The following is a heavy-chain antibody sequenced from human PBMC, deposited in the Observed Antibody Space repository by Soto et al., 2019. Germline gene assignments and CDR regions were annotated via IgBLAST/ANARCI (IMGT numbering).Heavy chain of an antibody. CDR3: ARYYYSSGNYYKYYRYCYYMDV. CDR1: GYSFTSYW. CDR2: IYPGDSDT. V-gene: IGHV5-51*01. Sequence: GESLKISCQGSGYSFTSYWIAWVRQMPGKGLECMEIIYPGDSDTRYTPSFQGQVTISADKSISTAYLQWSSLKASDTAMYYCARYYYSSGNYYKYYRYCYYMDVWGKGTTVTVSS. D-gene: IGHD3-10*01. J-gene: IGHJ6*03.